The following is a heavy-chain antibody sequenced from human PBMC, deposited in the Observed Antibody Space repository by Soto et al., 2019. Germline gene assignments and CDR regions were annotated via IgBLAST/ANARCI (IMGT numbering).Heavy chain of an antibody. Sequence: ASVKVSCKASGYTFTSYYMHWVRQAPGQGLEWMGIINPSGGSTSYAQKFQGRVTMTRDTSTSTVYMELSSLRSEDTAVYYCARDQVCTNGVCYQDYYYYGMDVWGQGTTVTVSS. CDR2: INPSGGST. D-gene: IGHD2-8*01. V-gene: IGHV1-46*01. CDR1: GYTFTSYY. J-gene: IGHJ6*02. CDR3: ARDQVCTNGVCYQDYYYYGMDV.